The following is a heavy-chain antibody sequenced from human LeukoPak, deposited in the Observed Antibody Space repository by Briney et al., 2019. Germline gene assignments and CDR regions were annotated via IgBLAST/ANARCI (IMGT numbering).Heavy chain of an antibody. D-gene: IGHD3-10*01. J-gene: IGHJ3*02. CDR2: ISSSSSTI. CDR3: ARVDGSGSYRAFDI. V-gene: IGHV3-48*01. CDR1: GFTFSSYS. Sequence: GGSLRLSCAASGFTFSSYSVNWVRQAPGKGLEWVSYISSSSSTIYYADSVKGRFTISRDNAKNSLYLQMNSLRAEDTAVYYCARVDGSGSYRAFDIWGQGTMVTVSS.